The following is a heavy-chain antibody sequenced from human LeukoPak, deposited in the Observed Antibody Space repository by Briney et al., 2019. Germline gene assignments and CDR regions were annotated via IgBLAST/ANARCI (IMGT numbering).Heavy chain of an antibody. Sequence: GRSLRLSCAASGFSFSSYGMHWVRQAPGKGLEWVAVISYDGSNKYYADSVKGRFTISRDNSKNTLYLQMNSLRAEDTAVYYCAKDRPIQLERRWDDYFDYWGQGTLVTVSS. J-gene: IGHJ4*02. CDR2: ISYDGSNK. D-gene: IGHD1-1*01. CDR1: GFSFSSYG. V-gene: IGHV3-30*18. CDR3: AKDRPIQLERRWDDYFDY.